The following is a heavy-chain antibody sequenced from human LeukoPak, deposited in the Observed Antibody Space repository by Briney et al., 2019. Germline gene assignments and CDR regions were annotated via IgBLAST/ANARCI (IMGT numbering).Heavy chain of an antibody. Sequence: SETLSLTCTVSGGSISSSSYYWGWIRQPPGKGLEWIGSIYYSGSTYYNPSLKSRVTISVDTSKNQFSLKLSSVTAADTAVYYCARDSRVVGHWGQGTLVTVSS. CDR2: IYYSGST. J-gene: IGHJ4*02. CDR1: GGSISSSSYY. CDR3: ARDSRVVGH. V-gene: IGHV4-39*07. D-gene: IGHD2-15*01.